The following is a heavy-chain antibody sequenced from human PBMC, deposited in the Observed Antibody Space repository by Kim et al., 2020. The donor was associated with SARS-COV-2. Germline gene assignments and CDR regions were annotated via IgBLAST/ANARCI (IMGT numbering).Heavy chain of an antibody. D-gene: IGHD3-16*01. CDR2: IWYDGSNK. CDR3: AGSRRVWGSFDY. J-gene: IGHJ4*02. Sequence: GGSLRLSCAASGFTFSSYGMHWVRQAPGKGLEWVAVIWYDGSNKYYADSVKGRFTISRDNSKNTLYLQMNSLRAEDTAVYYCAGSRRVWGSFDYWGQGTLVTVSS. CDR1: GFTFSSYG. V-gene: IGHV3-33*01.